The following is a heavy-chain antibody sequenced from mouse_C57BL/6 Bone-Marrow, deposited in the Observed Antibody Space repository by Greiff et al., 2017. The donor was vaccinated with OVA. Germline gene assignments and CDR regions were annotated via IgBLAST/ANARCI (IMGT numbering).Heavy chain of an antibody. V-gene: IGHV5-16*01. CDR2: INYDGSST. CDR3: ARGAMDY. Sequence: VQLVESEGGLVQPGSSMKLSCTASGFTFSDYYMAWVRQVPEKGLEWVANINYDGSSTYYLDSLKSRFIISRDNAKNILYLQMSSLKSEDTATYYCARGAMDYWGQGTSVTVAS. J-gene: IGHJ4*01. CDR1: GFTFSDYY.